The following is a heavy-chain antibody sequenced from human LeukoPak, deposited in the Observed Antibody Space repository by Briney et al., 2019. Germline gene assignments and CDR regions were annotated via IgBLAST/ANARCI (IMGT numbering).Heavy chain of an antibody. CDR1: GLTFSDYS. J-gene: IGHJ5*01. V-gene: IGHV3-21*01. CDR3: VRLRRNSDRSYYYYYYDS. Sequence: GGSLRLSCVASGLTFSDYSINWVRRAPGKGPEWVSSINPTSTSIYYADAVRGRFTISGDNAKSSLYLQMDSLRAEDTAVYYCVRLRRNSDRSYYYYYYDSWGQGILVTVSS. D-gene: IGHD3-10*01. CDR2: INPTSTSI.